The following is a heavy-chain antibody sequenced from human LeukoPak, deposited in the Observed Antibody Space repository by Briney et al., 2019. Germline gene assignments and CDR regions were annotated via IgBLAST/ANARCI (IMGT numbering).Heavy chain of an antibody. D-gene: IGHD4-17*01. Sequence: SETLSLTCTVSGGSISSYYWSWIRQPPGKGLEWIGYIYYSGSTNYNPSLKSRVTISVDTSKNQFSLKLSSVTAADTAVYYCARHPPGDYGIDYWGQGTLVTVA. CDR2: IYYSGST. J-gene: IGHJ4*02. CDR3: ARHPPGDYGIDY. CDR1: GGSISSYY. V-gene: IGHV4-59*08.